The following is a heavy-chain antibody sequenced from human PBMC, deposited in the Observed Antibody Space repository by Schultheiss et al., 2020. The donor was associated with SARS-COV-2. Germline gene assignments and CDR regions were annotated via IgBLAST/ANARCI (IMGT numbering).Heavy chain of an antibody. CDR3: ARDFSSSGAFDI. CDR1: GFTFNDYA. CDR2: ISSSSSYI. V-gene: IGHV3-21*01. Sequence: GGSLRLSCIVSGFTFNDYAMTWVRQAPGKGLEWVSSISSSSSYIYYADSVKGRFTISRDNSKNTLYLQMNSLRAEDTAVYYCARDFSSSGAFDIWGQGTMVTVSS. D-gene: IGHD6-6*01. J-gene: IGHJ3*02.